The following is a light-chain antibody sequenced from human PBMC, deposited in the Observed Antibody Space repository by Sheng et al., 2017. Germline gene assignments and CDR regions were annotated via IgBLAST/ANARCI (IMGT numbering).Light chain of an antibody. Sequence: EIVLTQSPATLSLSPGERAILSCRASQSVSSSLAWYQQKPGQAPRLLIYDASNRATGIPARFSGSGSGTDFTLTISSLEPEDFAVYYCHQRRDWPLFGQGTRLEMK. CDR3: HQRRDWPL. J-gene: IGKJ5*01. V-gene: IGKV3-11*01. CDR2: DAS. CDR1: QSVSSS.